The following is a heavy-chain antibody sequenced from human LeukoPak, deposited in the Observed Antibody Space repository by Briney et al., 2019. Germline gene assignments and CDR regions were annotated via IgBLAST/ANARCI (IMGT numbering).Heavy chain of an antibody. V-gene: IGHV3-30*02. CDR3: AKDRGDYPPSFDY. J-gene: IGHJ4*02. CDR2: IRNDGSNE. CDR1: GFSFSVYA. D-gene: IGHD2-21*02. Sequence: GGSLRLSCAASGFSFSVYAMHWVRQAQGKGLEWVAFIRNDGSNENYADSVKGRFTISRDKSKNTLYLQMNSLRAEDTAVYYCAKDRGDYPPSFDYGGREPLVTVPS.